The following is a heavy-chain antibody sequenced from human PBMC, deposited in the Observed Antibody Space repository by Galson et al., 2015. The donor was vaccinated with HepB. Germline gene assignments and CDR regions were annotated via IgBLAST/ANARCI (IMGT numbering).Heavy chain of an antibody. D-gene: IGHD2-2*02. V-gene: IGHV1-8*01. Sequence: SVKVSCKASGYTFTSYDINWVRQATGQGLEWMGWMNPNSGNTGYAQKFQGRVTMTRNTSISTAYMELSSLRSEDTAVYYCARGRGRTAAIRRWFDPWGQGTLVTVSS. CDR2: MNPNSGNT. CDR3: ARGRGRTAAIRRWFDP. CDR1: GYTFTSYD. J-gene: IGHJ5*02.